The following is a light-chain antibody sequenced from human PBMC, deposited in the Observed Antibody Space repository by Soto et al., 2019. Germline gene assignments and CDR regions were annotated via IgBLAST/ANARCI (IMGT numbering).Light chain of an antibody. CDR1: SSDVGSYNY. V-gene: IGLV2-14*01. J-gene: IGLJ2*01. CDR3: TSYTSISTLV. CDR2: EVT. Sequence: QSALTQPASVSGSPGQSITISCTGSSSDVGSYNYVSWYQQHPGKAPKLMIYEVTNRPSGVSNRFSGSKSGDTAFLTISGLQAADEADYYCTSYTSISTLVFGGGTKLTVL.